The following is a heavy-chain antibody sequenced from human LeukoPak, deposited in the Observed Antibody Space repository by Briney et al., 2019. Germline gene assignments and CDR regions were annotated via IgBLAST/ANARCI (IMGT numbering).Heavy chain of an antibody. D-gene: IGHD3-22*01. J-gene: IGHJ4*02. Sequence: GGTLRLSCAASGFTFSSYGMSWVRQAPGKGLEWVSAISGSGGSTYYADSVKGRFTISRDNSKNTLYLQMNSLRAEDTAAYYCAKDHDSSGYLVEGYWGQGTLVTVSS. CDR3: AKDHDSSGYLVEGY. CDR1: GFTFSSYG. CDR2: ISGSGGST. V-gene: IGHV3-23*01.